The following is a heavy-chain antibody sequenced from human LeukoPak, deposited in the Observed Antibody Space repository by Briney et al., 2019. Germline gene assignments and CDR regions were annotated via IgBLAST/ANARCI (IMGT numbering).Heavy chain of an antibody. Sequence: GGSLRLSCAASGFTFSAYHINWVRQAPGKGLEWISYISTTGTTIHYADSVKGRFAISRDNAKSSLYLQMNSLRDEDTAVYYCARGRSPNWFDPWGQGTLVTVSS. V-gene: IGHV3-48*02. J-gene: IGHJ5*02. CDR1: GFTFSAYH. CDR2: ISTTGTTI. CDR3: ARGRSPNWFDP.